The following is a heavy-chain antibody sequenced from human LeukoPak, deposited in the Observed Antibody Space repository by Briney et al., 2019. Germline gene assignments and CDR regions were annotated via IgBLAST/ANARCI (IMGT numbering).Heavy chain of an antibody. CDR1: GFTFSSYA. V-gene: IGHV3-30-3*01. J-gene: IGHJ4*02. Sequence: GGSLRLSCAASGFTFSSYAMHWVRQAPGKGPEWVAVISYDGSNKYYADSVKGRFTISRDNSKNTLYLQMNGLRAEDTAVYYCARDLWGDGGGFDYWGQGTLVTVSS. D-gene: IGHD5-24*01. CDR3: ARDLWGDGGGFDY. CDR2: ISYDGSNK.